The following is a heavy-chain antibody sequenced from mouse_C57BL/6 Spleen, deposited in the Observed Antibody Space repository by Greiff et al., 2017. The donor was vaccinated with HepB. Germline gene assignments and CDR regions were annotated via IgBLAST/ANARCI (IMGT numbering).Heavy chain of an antibody. Sequence: EVQLVESGGDLVKPGGSLKLSCAASGFTFSSYGMSWVRQTPDKRLEWVATISSGGSYTYYPDSVKGRFTISRDNAKNTLYLQMSSLKSEDTAMYYCARQGCYDHWYFDVWGTGTTVTVSS. D-gene: IGHD2-12*01. CDR2: ISSGGSYT. CDR1: GFTFSSYG. J-gene: IGHJ1*03. CDR3: ARQGCYDHWYFDV. V-gene: IGHV5-6*01.